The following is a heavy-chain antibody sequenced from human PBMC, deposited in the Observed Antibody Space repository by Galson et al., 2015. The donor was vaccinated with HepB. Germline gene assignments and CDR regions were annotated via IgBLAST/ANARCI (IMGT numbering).Heavy chain of an antibody. CDR3: ARGVYYGSQWFQH. CDR2: IWYDGSNK. J-gene: IGHJ1*01. Sequence: SLRLSCAASGFTFSSYGMHWVRQAPGKGLEWVAVIWYDGSNKYYADSVKGRFTISRDNSKNTLYLQMNSLRAEDTAVYYCARGVYYGSQWFQHWGQGTLVTVSS. CDR1: GFTFSSYG. V-gene: IGHV3-33*08. D-gene: IGHD3-10*01.